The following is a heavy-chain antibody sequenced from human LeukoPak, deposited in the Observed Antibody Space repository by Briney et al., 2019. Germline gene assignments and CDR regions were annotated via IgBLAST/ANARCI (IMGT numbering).Heavy chain of an antibody. D-gene: IGHD3-10*01. Sequence: GGSLRLSCAASGFTVSSNYMGWVRQAPGKGLEWVSVIYSGGSTSYADSVKGRFTISRDTSKNTLYLQMNSLRAEDTAVYYCARGVLGTYYISDYWGQGTLVTVSS. J-gene: IGHJ4*02. CDR2: IYSGGST. V-gene: IGHV3-66*01. CDR3: ARGVLGTYYISDY. CDR1: GFTVSSNY.